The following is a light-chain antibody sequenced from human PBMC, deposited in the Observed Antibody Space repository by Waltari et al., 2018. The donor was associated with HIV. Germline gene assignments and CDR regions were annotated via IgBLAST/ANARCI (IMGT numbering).Light chain of an antibody. CDR2: ATS. CDR1: QSITSY. CDR3: QQSYNSPWT. Sequence: DIPMTQSPSSLSASVGDRVTITCRASQSITSYLTWYQQKPGKAPNLLIYATSSLQSAVPSRFSGSGYGTDFTLTISSLQPEDSATYYCQQSYNSPWTFGQGTKVEI. J-gene: IGKJ1*01. V-gene: IGKV1-39*01.